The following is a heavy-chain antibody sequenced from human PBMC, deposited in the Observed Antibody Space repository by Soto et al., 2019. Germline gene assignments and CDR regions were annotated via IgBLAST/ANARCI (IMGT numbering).Heavy chain of an antibody. J-gene: IGHJ4*02. CDR3: AREYSLAVVAPGY. CDR1: GDSISSSSSY. V-gene: IGHV4-39*02. CDR2: IYYTGTT. D-gene: IGHD3-22*01. Sequence: SETLSLTCTVSGDSISSSSSYWGWIRQPPGKGLEWIGSIYYTGTTYYNPSLKSRVTITVDTSKKQFSLKTEDTSVYYCAREYSLAVVAPGYWGQGILVTVSS.